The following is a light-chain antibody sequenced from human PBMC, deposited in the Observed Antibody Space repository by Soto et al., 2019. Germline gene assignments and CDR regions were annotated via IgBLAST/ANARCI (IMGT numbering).Light chain of an antibody. CDR2: AAS. V-gene: IGKV3-20*01. Sequence: EVVLTQSPVTLSVSPGERATLSCRASQSVSTNLAWYQQRPGQAPRLLIYAASSRATGTPDRFSGSGSGTDFTLTISRLEPEDFAMYYCQQYGNSLPYTFGQGTKVDIK. J-gene: IGKJ2*01. CDR3: QQYGNSLPYT. CDR1: QSVSTN.